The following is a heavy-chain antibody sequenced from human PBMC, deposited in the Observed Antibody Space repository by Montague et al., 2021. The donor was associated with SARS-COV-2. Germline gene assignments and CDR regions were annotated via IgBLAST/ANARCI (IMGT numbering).Heavy chain of an antibody. CDR1: GGSISSYY. CDR3: ASQVPDFWSGIDY. V-gene: IGHV4-59*01. D-gene: IGHD3-3*01. J-gene: IGHJ4*02. Sequence: SETLSLTCTVSGGSISSYYWSWIRQPPGKGLEWIGYIYYSGSTSYNPSLKSRVTISVDTSKNQFSLKLSSVTAADTAVYYCASQVPDFWSGIDYWGQGTLVTVSS. CDR2: IYYSGST.